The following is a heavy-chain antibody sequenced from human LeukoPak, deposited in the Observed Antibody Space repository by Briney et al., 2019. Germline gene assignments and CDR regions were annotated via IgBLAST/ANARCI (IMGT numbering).Heavy chain of an antibody. CDR1: GGSFSGYY. V-gene: IGHV4-34*01. D-gene: IGHD3-10*01. Sequence: SETLSLTCAVYGGSFSGYYWSWTRQPPGKGLEWIGEINHSGSTNYNPSLKSRVTISVDTSKNQFSLKLSSVTAADTAVYYCARDLYGSGSYSSNDYFDYWGQGTLVTVSS. CDR3: ARDLYGSGSYSSNDYFDY. J-gene: IGHJ4*02. CDR2: INHSGST.